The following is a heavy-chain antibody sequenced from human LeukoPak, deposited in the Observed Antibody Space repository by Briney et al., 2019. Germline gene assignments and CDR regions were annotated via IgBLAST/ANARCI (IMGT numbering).Heavy chain of an antibody. J-gene: IGHJ4*02. D-gene: IGHD6-13*01. Sequence: GGSLRLSCAVSGFTFSSYEMNWVRQTPGKGLEWVSYISDHAKSRNYVDSVKGRFTISRDNAKNSLFLQMNSLRVEDTAVYFCARARIAAPLLDYWGQGTLVTVSS. CDR3: ARARIAAPLLDY. CDR2: ISDHAKSR. CDR1: GFTFSSYE. V-gene: IGHV3-48*03.